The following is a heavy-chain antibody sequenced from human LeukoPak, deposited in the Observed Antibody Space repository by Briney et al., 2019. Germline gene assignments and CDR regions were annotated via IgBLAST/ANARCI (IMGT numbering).Heavy chain of an antibody. CDR3: ATVGATTEGFDY. V-gene: IGHV4-4*07. J-gene: IGHJ4*02. D-gene: IGHD1-26*01. CDR1: GGSISSYY. CDR2: IYTSGST. Sequence: SETLSLTCTVSGGSISSYYWSWIRQPAGKGLEWIGRIYTSGSTNYNPSLKSRVTISVDTSKNQFSLKLSSVTAADTAVYYCATVGATTEGFDYWGQGTLVTVSS.